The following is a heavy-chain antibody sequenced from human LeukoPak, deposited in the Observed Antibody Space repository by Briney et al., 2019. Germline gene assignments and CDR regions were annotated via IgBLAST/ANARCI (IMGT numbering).Heavy chain of an antibody. J-gene: IGHJ6*03. CDR2: INPIFGTA. CDR1: GGTFSSYA. Sequence: AVKVSCMASGGTFSSYAISSVRPAPGQRVEWMGGINPIFGTANYAQKFQGRVTITTDESTSTAYMELSSLRSEDTAVYYCASSLYDYINPYYYYYMDGWGKGTTVTASS. CDR3: ASSLYDYINPYYYYYMDG. D-gene: IGHD4-11*01. V-gene: IGHV1-69*05.